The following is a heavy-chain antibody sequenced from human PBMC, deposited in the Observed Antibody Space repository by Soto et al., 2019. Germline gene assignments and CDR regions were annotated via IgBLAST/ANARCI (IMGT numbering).Heavy chain of an antibody. Sequence: QVQLVQSGAEVKKPGASVKVSCKASGYTFANYDIHWVRQATGQGLEWLGWMNTDSGNTGYAQRLQGRVTMTRETVTSTAYLEVTSLGSEDTAVYFCARWYGGEAYGLDVWGQGTTVTVSS. V-gene: IGHV1-8*01. D-gene: IGHD4-17*01. CDR2: MNTDSGNT. CDR1: GYTFANYD. CDR3: ARWYGGEAYGLDV. J-gene: IGHJ6*02.